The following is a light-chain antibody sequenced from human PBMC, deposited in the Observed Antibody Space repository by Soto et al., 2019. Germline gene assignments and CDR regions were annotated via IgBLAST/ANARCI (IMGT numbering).Light chain of an antibody. V-gene: IGKV2-30*01. CDR2: RAS. CDR1: QSLVYSDGIAY. CDR3: MPGSHWPPT. Sequence: DVVMTQSPLSLPVTLGQPASISCRSSQSLVYSDGIAYLNWFHQRPGQSPRRLIYRASNRDSGVPDRFSGSGSGTDFTLKISRVESEDVGVSYCMPGSHWPPTFGPGTKVEIK. J-gene: IGKJ1*01.